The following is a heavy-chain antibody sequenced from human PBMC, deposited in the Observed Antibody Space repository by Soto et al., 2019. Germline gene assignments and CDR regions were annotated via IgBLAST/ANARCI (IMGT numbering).Heavy chain of an antibody. V-gene: IGHV4-59*01. D-gene: IGHD1-20*01. J-gene: IGHJ6*02. CDR2: IYYSGIT. CDR3: PRYKSNYYCGMGG. Sequence: QVQLQESGPGLVKPSETLSLTCTVSGGSISSYYWSWIRQPPGKGLEWIGYIYYSGITNYNPSLRXRXXISVDTSRTQFSLKLGTVPAADPAVYYCPRYKSNYYCGMGGWGQGTTVTVSS. CDR1: GGSISSYY.